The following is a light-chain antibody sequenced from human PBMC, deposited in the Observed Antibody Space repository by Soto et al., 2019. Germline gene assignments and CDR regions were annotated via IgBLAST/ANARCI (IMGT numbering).Light chain of an antibody. CDR1: QSISSW. Sequence: DIQMTQSPSTLSASVGERVTITCRASQSISSWLAWYQQKPGKAPKFLIYDASSWASGVPSRFSGSGSGTEFTLTISSLQPDDFATYYCQQYNSYSWTFGQGTKVEIK. CDR3: QQYNSYSWT. CDR2: DAS. J-gene: IGKJ1*01. V-gene: IGKV1-5*01.